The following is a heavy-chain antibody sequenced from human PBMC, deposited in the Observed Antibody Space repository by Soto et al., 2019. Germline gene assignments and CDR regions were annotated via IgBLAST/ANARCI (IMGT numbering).Heavy chain of an antibody. CDR2: VFGNGAGTP. CDR3: ARDLPPYGGRRSPPTGAFED. J-gene: IGHJ4*02. V-gene: IGHV4-4*07. CDR1: GGSFTGDY. D-gene: IGHD2-15*01. Sequence: SETLSLTCSVSGGSFTGDYWSWIRQPAGKGLQWIGRVFGNGAGTPIYNSLLKSRARMSADPSKRQFSLTLTSVTAADTAVYYCARDLPPYGGRRSPPTGAFEDWGQGIMVTAPQ.